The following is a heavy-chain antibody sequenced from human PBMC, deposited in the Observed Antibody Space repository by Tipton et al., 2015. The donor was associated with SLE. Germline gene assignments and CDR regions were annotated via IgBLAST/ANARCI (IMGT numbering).Heavy chain of an antibody. Sequence: LRLSCTVSGGSISSHYWSWIRQPPGTGLEYIGYISYSGSTNYNPSLKSRVTISGDTSKNQFSLKLSSVTAADTAVYYCARAISASTDHYFDYWGQGTLVTVSS. CDR2: ISYSGST. V-gene: IGHV4-59*11. D-gene: IGHD1-1*01. CDR3: ARAISASTDHYFDY. J-gene: IGHJ4*02. CDR1: GGSISSHY.